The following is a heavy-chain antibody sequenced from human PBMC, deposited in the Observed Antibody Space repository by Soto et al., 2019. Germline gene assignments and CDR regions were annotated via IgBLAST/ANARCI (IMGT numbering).Heavy chain of an antibody. CDR3: ARGLFSEDSYSGGWYFFDY. V-gene: IGHV4-34*02. D-gene: IGHD3-10*01. Sequence: QVQLQQWGAGLLKPSETLSLTCAVYGGSFSGYSWTWIRQPPGKALEWIGQINHSGSANYNPSLKSRATLSLASXKNQFSLELSSVTAADTAVYYWARGLFSEDSYSGGWYFFDYWGQGTLVTVSS. CDR1: GGSFSGYS. CDR2: INHSGSA. J-gene: IGHJ4*02.